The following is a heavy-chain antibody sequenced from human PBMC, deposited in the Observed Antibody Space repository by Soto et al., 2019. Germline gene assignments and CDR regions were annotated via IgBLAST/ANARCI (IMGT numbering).Heavy chain of an antibody. CDR2: IYSGGST. CDR3: ARDRIQNYYDSSGPTRTRTYYYYYGMDV. Sequence: GGSLRLSCAASGFTVSSNYMSWVRQAPGKGLEWVSVIYSGGSTYYADSVKGRFTISRDNSKNTLYLQMNSLRAEDTAVYYCARDRIQNYYDSSGPTRTRTYYYYYGMDVWGQGTTVTVSS. V-gene: IGHV3-66*01. CDR1: GFTVSSNY. J-gene: IGHJ6*02. D-gene: IGHD3-22*01.